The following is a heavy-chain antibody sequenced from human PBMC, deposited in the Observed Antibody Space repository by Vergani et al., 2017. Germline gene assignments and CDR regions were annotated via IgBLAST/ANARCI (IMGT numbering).Heavy chain of an antibody. CDR1: GGSISSGGYY. CDR3: ARQIPGIAVAGNDY. CDR2: IYYSGST. J-gene: IGHJ4*02. Sequence: QVQLQESGPGLVKPSQTLSLTCTVSGGSISSGGYYWSWIRQHPGKGLEWIGYIYYSGSTYFNPSLKSRVTISVDTSKNQFSLKLSSVTAADTAVYYCARQIPGIAVAGNDYWGQGTLVTVSS. D-gene: IGHD6-19*01. V-gene: IGHV4-31*03.